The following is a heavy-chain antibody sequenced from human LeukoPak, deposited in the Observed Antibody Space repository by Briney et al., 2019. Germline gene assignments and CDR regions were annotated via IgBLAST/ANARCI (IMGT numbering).Heavy chain of an antibody. V-gene: IGHV4-59*01. CDR2: IYYSGST. Sequence: SETLSLTCTVSGGSISSYYWSWIRQPPGKGLEWIGYIYYSGSTNYNPSLKSRVTISVDTSKNQFSLKLSSVTAADTAVYYCARVKYCSGGSCYDTIDYWGQGTLVTVSS. D-gene: IGHD2-15*01. J-gene: IGHJ4*02. CDR1: GGSISSYY. CDR3: ARVKYCSGGSCYDTIDY.